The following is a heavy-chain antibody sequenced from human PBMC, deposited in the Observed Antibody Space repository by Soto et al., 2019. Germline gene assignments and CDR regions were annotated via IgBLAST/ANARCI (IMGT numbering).Heavy chain of an antibody. J-gene: IGHJ4*02. Sequence: SETLSLTCTVSGGSIRSGDNYWSWIRQPPGKGLEWIGYIYYSGSTYYNPSLTSRVTISVDTSKNQFSLKLISVSAADTAVYYCARVYGYTFDNWGQGTLVTVSS. D-gene: IGHD5-12*01. CDR2: IYYSGST. V-gene: IGHV4-30-4*01. CDR3: ARVYGYTFDN. CDR1: GGSIRSGDNY.